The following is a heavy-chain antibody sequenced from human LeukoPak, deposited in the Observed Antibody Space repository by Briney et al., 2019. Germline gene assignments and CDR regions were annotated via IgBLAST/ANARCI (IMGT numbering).Heavy chain of an antibody. CDR1: GGTFSSYA. J-gene: IGHJ5*02. D-gene: IGHD3-22*01. V-gene: IGHV1-69*05. CDR3: ARRAYYYDSSGYHHNWFDP. Sequence: PVKVSCKASGGTFSSYAISWVRQAPGQGLEWMGRIIPIFGTANYAQKFQGRVTITTDESTSTAYMELSSLRSEDTAVYYCARRAYYYDSSGYHHNWFDPWGQGTLVTVSS. CDR2: IIPIFGTA.